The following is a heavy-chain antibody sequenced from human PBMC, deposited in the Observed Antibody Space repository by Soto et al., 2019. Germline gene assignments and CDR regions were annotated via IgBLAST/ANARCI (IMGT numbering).Heavy chain of an antibody. J-gene: IGHJ6*03. Sequence: ASVKVSCKASGYTFTSYGISWVRQAPGQGLEWMGWISAYNGNTNYAQKLQGRVTMTTDTSTSTAYMELRSLRSDDTAVYYCARENYGSGSYGFHYYMAVWGKGTTVTVSS. D-gene: IGHD3-10*01. CDR3: ARENYGSGSYGFHYYMAV. CDR1: GYTFTSYG. V-gene: IGHV1-18*01. CDR2: ISAYNGNT.